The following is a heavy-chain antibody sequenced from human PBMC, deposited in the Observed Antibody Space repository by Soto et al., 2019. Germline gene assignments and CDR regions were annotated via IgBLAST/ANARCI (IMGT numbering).Heavy chain of an antibody. D-gene: IGHD5-18*01. CDR2: INHSGGT. Sequence: PSETLSLTCAVYGGSFSGYYWSWIRQPPGKGLEWIGEINHSGGTNYNPSLKSRVTISVDTSKNQFSLKLSSVTAADTAVYYCARDGYSYALPFDYWGQGTLVTVSS. CDR3: ARDGYSYALPFDY. V-gene: IGHV4-34*01. J-gene: IGHJ4*02. CDR1: GGSFSGYY.